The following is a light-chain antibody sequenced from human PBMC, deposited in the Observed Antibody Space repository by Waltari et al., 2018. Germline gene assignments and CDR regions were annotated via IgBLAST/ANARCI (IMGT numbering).Light chain of an antibody. CDR2: DAF. CDR1: QGISYS. V-gene: IGKV1-NL1*01. Sequence: DIQMTQSPSSLSASVGDRVTITCRASQGISYSLAWYQQKPGKAPKLLLYDAFTLKSGFPSRFSGSGSGADYALTISSLQPEDFATYDCQQYFVNPGFGPGNKLEI. J-gene: IGKJ2*01. CDR3: QQYFVNPG.